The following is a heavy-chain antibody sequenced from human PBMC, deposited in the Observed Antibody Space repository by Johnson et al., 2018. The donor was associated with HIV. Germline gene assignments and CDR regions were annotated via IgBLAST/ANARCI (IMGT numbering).Heavy chain of an antibody. V-gene: IGHV3-30*03. CDR2: ISFDGATK. Sequence: VQLVESGGGVARPGGSLRLSCVASGFTFDDYGMSWVRQAPGKGLEWAAVISFDGATKYYADSVKGRFTISRDNSNSTLYLQMNSLRVEDTAVYLCARGRMSLKVVDLRGGGFDIWGQGTKVTVSS. CDR1: GFTFDDYG. J-gene: IGHJ3*02. CDR3: ARGRMSLKVVDLRGGGFDI. D-gene: IGHD3-22*01.